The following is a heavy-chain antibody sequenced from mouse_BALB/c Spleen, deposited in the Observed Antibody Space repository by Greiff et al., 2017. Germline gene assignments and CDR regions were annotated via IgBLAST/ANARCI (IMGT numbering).Heavy chain of an antibody. J-gene: IGHJ2*01. V-gene: IGHV5-15*02. CDR1: GFTFSDYG. CDR3: ARDLGNYYFDY. D-gene: IGHD2-1*01. CDR2: ISNLAYSI. Sequence: EVHLVESGGDLVKPGGSRKLSCAASGFTFSDYGMAWVRQAPGMGPEWVAFISNLAYSIYYADTVTGRFTISRENAKNTLYLEMSSLRSEDTAMYYCARDLGNYYFDYWGQGTTLTVSS.